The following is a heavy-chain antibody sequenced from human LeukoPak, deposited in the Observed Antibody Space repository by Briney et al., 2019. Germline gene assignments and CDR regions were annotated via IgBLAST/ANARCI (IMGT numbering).Heavy chain of an antibody. J-gene: IGHJ4*02. V-gene: IGHV1-69*01. D-gene: IGHD3-3*01. CDR3: ARGREGITIFGVAFDY. Sequence: SSVKVSCKASGGTFSSYAISWVRQAPGQGLEWMGGIIPIFGTANYAQKFQGRVTITADESTSTAYMELSSLRSEDTAVYYCARGREGITIFGVAFDYWGQGTLVTVSS. CDR2: IIPIFGTA. CDR1: GGTFSSYA.